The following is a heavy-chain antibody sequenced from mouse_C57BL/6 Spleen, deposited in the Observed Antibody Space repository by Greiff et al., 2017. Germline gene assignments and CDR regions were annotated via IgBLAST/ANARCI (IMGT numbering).Heavy chain of an antibody. D-gene: IGHD1-1*01. CDR2: IYPGDGDT. V-gene: IGHV1-82*01. CDR3: ARVHDYGSSYGDYFDY. J-gene: IGHJ2*01. Sequence: QVQLLQSGPELVKPGASVKISCKASGYAFSSSWMNWVQQRPGKGLEWIGRIYPGDGDTNYTGKFKGQATLAADKSSSTAYMQLSSRKSEDSAVYFGARVHDYGSSYGDYFDYWGQGTTLTVSS. CDR1: GYAFSSSW.